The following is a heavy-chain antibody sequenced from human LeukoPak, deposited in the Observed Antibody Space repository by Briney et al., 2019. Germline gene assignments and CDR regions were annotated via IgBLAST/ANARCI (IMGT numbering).Heavy chain of an antibody. J-gene: IGHJ1*01. CDR1: GLTFSNSW. Sequence: GRSLRLSCAASGLTFSNSWMHWVRQAPGKGLLWVSRINNDGSYTSYADSVKGRFTISRDNAKNTLNLQMNSLRAEDTAVYYCARVSGLGTNEYYQYWGQGTLVTVHS. CDR2: INNDGSYT. CDR3: ARVSGLGTNEYYQY. V-gene: IGHV3-74*01. D-gene: IGHD3-10*01.